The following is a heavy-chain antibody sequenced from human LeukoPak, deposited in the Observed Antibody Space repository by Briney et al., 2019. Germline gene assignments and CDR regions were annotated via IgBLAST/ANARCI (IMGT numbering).Heavy chain of an antibody. Sequence: GGSLRLSCTPSGFIFGDSAVRWVRQAPGKGLEWVGFIRCTPYDATTEYAASVKGRFTISRDDSKNIAYLQMNNLNTEDTAIYYCTRCQSTASLRGRYYFDLWGQGTLVTVSS. CDR3: TRCQSTASLRGRYYFDL. CDR1: GFIFGDSA. D-gene: IGHD3-16*01. V-gene: IGHV3-49*04. CDR2: IRCTPYDATT. J-gene: IGHJ4*02.